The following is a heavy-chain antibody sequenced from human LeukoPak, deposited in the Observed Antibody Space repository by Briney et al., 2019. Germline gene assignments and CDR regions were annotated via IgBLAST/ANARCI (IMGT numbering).Heavy chain of an antibody. J-gene: IGHJ3*02. CDR2: ISAYNGNT. D-gene: IGHD3-22*01. CDR1: GYTFTSYG. V-gene: IGHV1-18*01. Sequence: ASVKVSCKASGYTFTSYGISWVRQAPGQGLEWMGWISAYNGNTNYAQKLQGRVTMTTDTSTSTAYMELRSLRSDDTAVYYCARPDSSGYYQGVTNDAFDIWGQGTMVTVSS. CDR3: ARPDSSGYYQGVTNDAFDI.